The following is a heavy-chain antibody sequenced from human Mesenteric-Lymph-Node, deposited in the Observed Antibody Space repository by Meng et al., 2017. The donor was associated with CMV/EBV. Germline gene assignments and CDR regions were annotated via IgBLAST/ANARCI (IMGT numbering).Heavy chain of an antibody. V-gene: IGHV3-48*03. CDR1: GFTFSSYE. J-gene: IGHJ4*02. CDR2: ISSSGSTI. CDR3: ARDIPSSGAYEFDC. D-gene: IGHD1-26*01. Sequence: GESLKISCAASGFTFSSYEMNWVRQAPGKGLEWVSYISSSGSTIYYADSVKGRFTISRDNAKNSLYLQMNSLRAEDTAVYYCARDIPSSGAYEFDCWGQGTLVTVSS.